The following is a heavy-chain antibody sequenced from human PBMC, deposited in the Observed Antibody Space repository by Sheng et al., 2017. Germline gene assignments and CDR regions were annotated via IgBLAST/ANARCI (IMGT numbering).Heavy chain of an antibody. CDR1: GFTFSNYE. CDR3: AREGYSGSYRPPDY. V-gene: IGHV3-48*03. CDR2: ISSSGSTI. D-gene: IGHD1-26*01. Sequence: EVQLVESGGGLVRPGGSLRLSCAASGFTFSNYEMNWVRQAPGKGLEWVSYISSSGSTIYYADSVKGRFTISRDNAKNSLYLQMNSLRAEDTAVYYCAREGYSGSYRPPDYWGQGTLVTVSS. J-gene: IGHJ4*02.